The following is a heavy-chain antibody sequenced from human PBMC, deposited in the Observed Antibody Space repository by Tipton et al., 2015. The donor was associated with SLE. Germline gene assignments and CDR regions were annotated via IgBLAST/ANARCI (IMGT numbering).Heavy chain of an antibody. J-gene: IGHJ3*02. CDR3: VYSTSSPDAFDI. CDR2: IYYSGSS. CDR1: GGSISSSSYY. D-gene: IGHD6-6*01. V-gene: IGHV4-39*07. Sequence: TLSLTCTVSGGSISSSSYYWGWIRQPPGKGLEWIGSIYYSGSSYYNPSLKSRVTISVDTSKTQFSLKLSSVTAADTAVDYCVYSTSSPDAFDIWGQETLVTVSS.